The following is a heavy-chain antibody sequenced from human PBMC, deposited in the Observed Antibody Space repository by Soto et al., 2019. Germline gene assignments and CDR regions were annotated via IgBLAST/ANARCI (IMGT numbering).Heavy chain of an antibody. Sequence: QVQLVQSGAEVKKPGASVKVSCKASGYTFTSYAMHWVRQAPGQRLEWMGWINAGNGNTKYSQKFQGRVTITRDTSASTAHMELSSLRSEDTAVYYCARGGSRQLGRYYFDYWGQGTLVTVSS. J-gene: IGHJ4*02. CDR2: INAGNGNT. CDR3: ARGGSRQLGRYYFDY. D-gene: IGHD6-13*01. V-gene: IGHV1-3*01. CDR1: GYTFTSYA.